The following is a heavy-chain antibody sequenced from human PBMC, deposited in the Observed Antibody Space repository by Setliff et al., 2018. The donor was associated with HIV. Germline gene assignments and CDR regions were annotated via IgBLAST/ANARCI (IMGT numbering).Heavy chain of an antibody. V-gene: IGHV3-7*03. D-gene: IGHD2-21*01. J-gene: IGHJ4*02. Sequence: GSLKISCEASGFMYNKFWMSWVRQAPGRGLEWVANVKQDGLDKSYADSVRGRFTISRDNAKKSLYLQMESLRAEDTAIYYCASQFLDVDNNYSPALGHWGQGTLVTVSS. CDR3: ASQFLDVDNNYSPALGH. CDR2: VKQDGLDK. CDR1: GFMYNKFW.